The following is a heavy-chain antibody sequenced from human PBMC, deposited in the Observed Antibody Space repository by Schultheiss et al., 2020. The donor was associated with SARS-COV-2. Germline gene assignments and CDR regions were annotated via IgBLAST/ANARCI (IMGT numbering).Heavy chain of an antibody. CDR2: INPNSGGT. Sequence: ASVKVSCKASGYTFTSYDITWVRQAPGQGLEWMGRINPNSGGTNYAQKFQGRVTMTEDTSTDTAYMELSSLRSEDTAVYYCATVRYDSSGLHYWGQGTLVTVSS. CDR1: GYTFTSYD. J-gene: IGHJ4*02. D-gene: IGHD3-22*01. V-gene: IGHV1-2*02. CDR3: ATVRYDSSGLHY.